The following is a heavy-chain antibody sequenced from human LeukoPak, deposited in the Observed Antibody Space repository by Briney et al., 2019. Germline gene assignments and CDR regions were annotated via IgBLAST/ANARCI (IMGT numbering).Heavy chain of an antibody. CDR2: IYYSGST. D-gene: IGHD3-10*01. V-gene: IGHV4-39*01. CDR3: ARAANYYGSGSYSNWFDP. J-gene: IGHJ5*02. Sequence: PSETLSLTCTVSGGSISSSSYYWGWIRQPPGKGLEWIGTIYYSGSTYYNPSLKSRVTISVDTSKNQFSLKLSSVTAADTAVHYCARAANYYGSGSYSNWFDPWGQGTLVTVSS. CDR1: GGSISSSSYY.